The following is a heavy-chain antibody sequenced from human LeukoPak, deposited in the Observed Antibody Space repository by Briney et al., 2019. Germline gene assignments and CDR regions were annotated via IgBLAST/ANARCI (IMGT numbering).Heavy chain of an antibody. D-gene: IGHD2-15*01. Sequence: GGSLRLSCAASGFNFSTYGMHWVRQAPGEGLEWVAVISSDGNHKYYIDSGKGRFTISRDNSKNTLYLQMNSLRTEDTAVYYCASLLLYCSGSTCYSDYWGQGTLVTVSS. J-gene: IGHJ4*02. CDR2: ISSDGNHK. CDR3: ASLLLYCSGSTCYSDY. CDR1: GFNFSTYG. V-gene: IGHV3-30*03.